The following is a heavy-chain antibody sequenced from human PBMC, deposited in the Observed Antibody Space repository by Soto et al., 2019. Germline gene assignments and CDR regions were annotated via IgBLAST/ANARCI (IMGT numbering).Heavy chain of an antibody. CDR2: INGGNGNT. V-gene: IGHV1-3*01. CDR3: ARSGYSSGWYHWYFDL. D-gene: IGHD6-19*01. Sequence: QVQLVQSGAEVKKPGASVKVSCKASGYTFTNYAIHWVRQAPGQRLEWMGWINGGNGNTKYSQKCQGRVTITRDTSASTAYMELSSLRSEDTAVFYCARSGYSSGWYHWYFDLWGRGTLVTVSS. J-gene: IGHJ2*01. CDR1: GYTFTNYA.